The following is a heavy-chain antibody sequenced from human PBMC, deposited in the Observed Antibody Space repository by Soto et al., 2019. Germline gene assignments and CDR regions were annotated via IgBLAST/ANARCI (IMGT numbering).Heavy chain of an antibody. J-gene: IGHJ6*02. CDR1: GYTFTSYG. D-gene: IGHD6-6*01. CDR3: ARGAARRPDYYYYGMDV. V-gene: IGHV1-18*04. Sequence: ASVKVSCKASGYTFTSYGISWVRQAPGQGLEWMGWISAYNGNTNYAQKLQGRVTMTTDTSTSTAYMELRSLRSDDTAVYYCARGAARRPDYYYYGMDVWGQGTTVTVSS. CDR2: ISAYNGNT.